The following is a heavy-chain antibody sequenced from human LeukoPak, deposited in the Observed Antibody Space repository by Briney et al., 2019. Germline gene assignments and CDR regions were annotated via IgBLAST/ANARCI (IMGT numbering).Heavy chain of an antibody. CDR3: ARLRGGVQLWGD. CDR2: INYSGTT. Sequence: PSETLSLTCTVSSGSFSSSSYFCGWIRDPPGMGLEWIAPINYSGTTYYNPSIKSRVTTSVDTSNNQFSLKLSSVTAADTAVYYCARLRGGVQLWGDWGQGALVTVSS. CDR1: SGSFSSSSYF. J-gene: IGHJ4*01. D-gene: IGHD5-18*01. V-gene: IGHV4-39*01.